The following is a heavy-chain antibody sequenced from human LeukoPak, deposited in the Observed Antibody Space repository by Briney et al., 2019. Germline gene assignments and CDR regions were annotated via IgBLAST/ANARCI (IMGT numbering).Heavy chain of an antibody. D-gene: IGHD3-10*01. J-gene: IGHJ4*02. CDR3: ARQILYYGSGDYFDY. V-gene: IGHV4-4*02. CDR1: GGSISSSNW. Sequence: SGTLSLTCGVSGGSISSSNWWSWVRQPPGKGLEWIGSIYYSGSTYYNPSLKSRVTISVDTSKNQFSLKLTSVTVADTAVYYCARQILYYGSGDYFDYWGQGTLVTVSS. CDR2: IYYSGST.